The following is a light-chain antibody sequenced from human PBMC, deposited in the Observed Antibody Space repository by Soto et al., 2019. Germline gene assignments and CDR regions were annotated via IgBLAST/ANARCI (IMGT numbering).Light chain of an antibody. CDR2: GAS. V-gene: IGKV3-20*01. J-gene: IGKJ4*01. CDR1: QSVSSNY. CDR3: QRYGTSLPLT. Sequence: EIVLTQSPGTLSLSPRDRATLSCRASQSVSSNYLAWYQQKPGQAPRLLIYGASSRATGIPDRFSGSGSGTDFTLTISRLEPEDFAVYYCQRYGTSLPLTFGGGTKVDIK.